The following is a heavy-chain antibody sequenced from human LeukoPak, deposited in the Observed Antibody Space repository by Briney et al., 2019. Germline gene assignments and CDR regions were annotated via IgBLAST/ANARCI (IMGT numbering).Heavy chain of an antibody. D-gene: IGHD3-10*01. V-gene: IGHV3-48*01. Sequence: PGGSLRLSCAASGFTFSSYSMNWVRQAPGKGLEWVSYISSSSSTIYYADSVKGRFTISRDNSKNTLYLQMNSLRAEDTAVYYCARDPYGSGSYWSQGTLVTVSS. J-gene: IGHJ4*02. CDR1: GFTFSSYS. CDR3: ARDPYGSGSY. CDR2: ISSSSSTI.